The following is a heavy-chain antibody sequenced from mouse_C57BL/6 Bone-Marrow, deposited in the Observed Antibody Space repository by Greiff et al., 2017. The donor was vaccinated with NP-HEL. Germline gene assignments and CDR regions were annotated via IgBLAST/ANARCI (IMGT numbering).Heavy chain of an antibody. Sequence: VQLKESGAELVKPGASVKLSCTASGFNITDYYMHWVKQRTEQGLEWIGRIDPEDGETKYAPKFQGKATITADTSSNTAYLQLSSLTSEDTAVYYCASLYDGYYPAWYADWGQGTLVTVSA. CDR1: GFNITDYY. D-gene: IGHD2-3*01. J-gene: IGHJ3*01. V-gene: IGHV14-2*01. CDR3: ASLYDGYYPAWYAD. CDR2: IDPEDGET.